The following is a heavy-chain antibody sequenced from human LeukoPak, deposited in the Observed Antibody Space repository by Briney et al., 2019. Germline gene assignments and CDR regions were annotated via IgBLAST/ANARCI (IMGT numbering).Heavy chain of an antibody. CDR3: ARARILLTFGGLRGTKTDAFDI. CDR2: IYPGDSDT. J-gene: IGHJ3*02. Sequence: GASLKISCKSSGYSFSSYCIGWVRQTPGKGLEWMGIIYPGDSDTRNSPSFQGQVTISADKSISTAYLQWSSLKASDTAMYFCARARILLTFGGLRGTKTDAFDIWGQGTMVTVSS. D-gene: IGHD3-16*01. CDR1: GYSFSSYC. V-gene: IGHV5-51*01.